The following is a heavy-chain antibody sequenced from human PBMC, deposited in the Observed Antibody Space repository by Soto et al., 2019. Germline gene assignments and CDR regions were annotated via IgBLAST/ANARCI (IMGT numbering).Heavy chain of an antibody. CDR1: GYTFTSYY. J-gene: IGHJ4*02. V-gene: IGHV1-46*01. CDR2: INPSGGST. D-gene: IGHD5-18*01. Sequence: ASVKVSCQASGYTFTSYYMHWVRQAPGQGLEWMGIINPSGGSTSYAQKFQGRVTMTRDTSTSTVYMELSSLRSEDTAVYYCARDRAAMVHLDYWGQGTLVTVSS. CDR3: ARDRAAMVHLDY.